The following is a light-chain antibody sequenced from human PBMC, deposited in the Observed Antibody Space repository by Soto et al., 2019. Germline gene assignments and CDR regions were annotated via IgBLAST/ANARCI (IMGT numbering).Light chain of an antibody. CDR2: DVR. CDR3: QVWDSSRDHSVV. CDR1: DIGSKS. Sequence: VLTQPPSVSVAPGQTARITCGGNDIGSKSVHWYQQKPGQAPELVVYDVRDRPSGIPERFSGSNSGNTATLTISRVEDGDEAAYYCQVWDSSRDHSVVFGGGTQLTVL. V-gene: IGLV3-21*02. J-gene: IGLJ2*01.